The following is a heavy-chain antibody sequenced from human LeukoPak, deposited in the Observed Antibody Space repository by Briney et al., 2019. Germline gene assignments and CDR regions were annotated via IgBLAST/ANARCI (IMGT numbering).Heavy chain of an antibody. D-gene: IGHD3-10*01. CDR1: GYTFTGYY. J-gene: IGHJ4*02. Sequence: SVTVTCKSSGYTFTGYYMHWVRQAPGQGLEWMGWIKPNSGGTNYAQKFQGRVTMTRDTSISTAYMELSRLRSDDTAVYYCARVMVRGVIIDYWGQGTLVTVSS. CDR2: IKPNSGGT. V-gene: IGHV1-2*02. CDR3: ARVMVRGVIIDY.